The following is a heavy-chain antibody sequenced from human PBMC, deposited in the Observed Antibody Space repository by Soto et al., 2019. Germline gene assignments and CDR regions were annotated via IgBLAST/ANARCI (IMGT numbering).Heavy chain of an antibody. V-gene: IGHV3-21*01. CDR1: GFTFCSYS. CDR3: ARVHTRYYYDSSGYTPGIFDY. Sequence: GGSLRLSCAASGFTFCSYSMNWVRQAPGKGLEWLASISSSSSYIYYADSVKGRFTISRDNAKNSLYLQMNSLRAEDTAVYYCARVHTRYYYDSSGYTPGIFDYWGQGTLVTVSS. D-gene: IGHD3-22*01. J-gene: IGHJ4*02. CDR2: ISSSSSYI.